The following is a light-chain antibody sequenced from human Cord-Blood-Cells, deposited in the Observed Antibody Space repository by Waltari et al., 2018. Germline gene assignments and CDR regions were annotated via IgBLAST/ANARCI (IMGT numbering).Light chain of an antibody. J-gene: IGLJ1*01. V-gene: IGLV1-40*01. CDR2: GNS. CDR1: SSNIGAGHD. Sequence: QSVLTQPPSVSGAPGQRVTISCTGRSSNIGAGHDVHWYQQLPGTAPKLLIYGNSNRPSGVPDRFSGSKSGTSASLAITGLQAEDEADYYCQSYDSSLSGYVFGTGTKVTVL. CDR3: QSYDSSLSGYV.